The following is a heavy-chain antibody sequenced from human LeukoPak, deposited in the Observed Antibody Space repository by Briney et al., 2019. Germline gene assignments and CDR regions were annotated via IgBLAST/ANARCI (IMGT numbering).Heavy chain of an antibody. J-gene: IGHJ4*02. V-gene: IGHV3-11*01. CDR1: GFTFSDYY. Sequence: PGGSLRLSCAASGFTFSDYYMSWIRQAPGKGLEWVSYISSSGSTIYYADSVKGRLTISRDNAKNSLYLQMNSLRAEDTAVYYCARFRPYYYDSSGYYSPIGYWGQGTLVTVSS. D-gene: IGHD3-22*01. CDR3: ARFRPYYYDSSGYYSPIGY. CDR2: ISSSGSTI.